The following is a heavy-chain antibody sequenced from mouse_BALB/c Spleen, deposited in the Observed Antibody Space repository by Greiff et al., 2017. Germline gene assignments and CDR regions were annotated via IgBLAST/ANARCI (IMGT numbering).Heavy chain of an antibody. CDR2: IAPGSGST. Sequence: DLVKPGASVKLSCKASGYTFTSYWINWIKQRPGQGLEWIGRIAPGSGSTYYNEMFKGKATLTVDTSSSTAYIQLSSLSSEDSAVYFCARAGYHYAMDYWGQGTSVTVSS. J-gene: IGHJ4*01. CDR1: GYTFTSYW. D-gene: IGHD2-2*01. V-gene: IGHV1S41*01. CDR3: ARAGYHYAMDY.